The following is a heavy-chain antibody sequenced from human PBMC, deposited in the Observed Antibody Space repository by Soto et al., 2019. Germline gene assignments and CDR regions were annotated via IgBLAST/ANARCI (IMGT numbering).Heavy chain of an antibody. CDR2: MNPNSGNT. V-gene: IGHV1-8*01. D-gene: IGHD3-10*02. CDR3: ASGRMFRYSSSSYGIYV. CDR1: GYTFTSYD. Sequence: QVQLVQSGAEVKKPGASVKVSCKASGYTFTSYDINWVRQATGQGLEWMGWMNPNSGNTGYAQKFQGRLTITRNTSIRTAYIHHSTLSSDNTPVYSCASGRMFRYSSSSYGIYVWGQGTTVTVSS. J-gene: IGHJ6*02.